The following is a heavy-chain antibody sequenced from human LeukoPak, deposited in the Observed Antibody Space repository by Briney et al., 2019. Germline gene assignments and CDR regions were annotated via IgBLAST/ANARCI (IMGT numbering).Heavy chain of an antibody. CDR2: FDPEGGET. V-gene: IGHV1-24*01. D-gene: IGHD3-22*01. CDR1: GYTLTELS. Sequence: VASVKVSCKVSGYTLTELSMHWVRQAPGKGLELMGGFDPEGGETIYAQKFQGRVTMTEDTSTDTAYMELSSLRSEDTAVYYCAIIHTADSSGYYFDYWGQGTLVTVSS. J-gene: IGHJ4*02. CDR3: AIIHTADSSGYYFDY.